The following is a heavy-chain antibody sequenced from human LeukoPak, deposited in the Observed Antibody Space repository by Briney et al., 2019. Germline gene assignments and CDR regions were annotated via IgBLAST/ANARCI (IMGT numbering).Heavy chain of an antibody. D-gene: IGHD3-22*01. CDR2: ISYDGSNR. Sequence: GGSQRLSCAASGFTFSSYGMHWVRQAPGKGLEWVAVISYDGSNRYYADSVKGRFTISRDNAKNSLYLQMNSLRAEDTAVYYCAREDGMIVVRDAFDIWGQGTMVTVSS. CDR3: AREDGMIVVRDAFDI. V-gene: IGHV3-30*03. CDR1: GFTFSSYG. J-gene: IGHJ3*02.